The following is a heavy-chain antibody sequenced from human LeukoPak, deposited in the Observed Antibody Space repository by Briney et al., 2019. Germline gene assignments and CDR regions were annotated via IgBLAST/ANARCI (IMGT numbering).Heavy chain of an antibody. CDR3: AKDSITIFGVVSSAKYFQH. CDR2: ISYDGSNK. D-gene: IGHD3-3*01. V-gene: IGHV3-30*18. J-gene: IGHJ1*01. CDR1: GFTISDYW. Sequence: GGSLRLSCAASGFTISDYWMSWVRQAPGKGLEWVAVISYDGSNKYYADSVKGRFTISRDNSKNTLYLQMNSLRAEDTAVYYCAKDSITIFGVVSSAKYFQHWGQGTLVTVSS.